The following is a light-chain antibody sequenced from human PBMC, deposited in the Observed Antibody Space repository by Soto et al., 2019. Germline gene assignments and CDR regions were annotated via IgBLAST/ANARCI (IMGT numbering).Light chain of an antibody. V-gene: IGKV1-5*01. J-gene: IGKJ2*01. CDR3: QKYNSYSYT. CDR1: QSISSW. Sequence: DIQMTQSPSTLSASVGDRVTITCRASQSISSWLSWYQQKPGKAPKLLIYDASSLESGVPSRFSGSGSGTEFTLTLSILQPDDFATYYCQKYNSYSYTFGQGTKLEIK. CDR2: DAS.